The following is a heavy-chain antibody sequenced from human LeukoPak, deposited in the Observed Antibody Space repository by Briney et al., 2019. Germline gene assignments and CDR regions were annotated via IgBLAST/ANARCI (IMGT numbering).Heavy chain of an antibody. CDR2: IYTSGST. CDR1: GGSISSGSYY. Sequence: SQTLSLTCTVSGGSISSGSYYWSWIRQPAGKGLEWIGRIYTSGSTNYNPSLKSRVTISVDTSKNQFSLKLSSVTAADTAVYYCARDGSSGWFFDYWGQGTLVTVSS. V-gene: IGHV4-61*02. J-gene: IGHJ4*02. D-gene: IGHD6-19*01. CDR3: ARDGSSGWFFDY.